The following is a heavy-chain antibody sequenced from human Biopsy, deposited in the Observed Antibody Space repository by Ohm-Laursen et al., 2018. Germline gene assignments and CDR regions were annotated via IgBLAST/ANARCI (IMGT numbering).Heavy chain of an antibody. CDR3: ASPNSGTYDV. D-gene: IGHD1-26*01. V-gene: IGHV1-69*13. CDR1: GYNFLDYY. J-gene: IGHJ4*02. CDR2: IIPMSRTP. Sequence: SVKVSCKASGYNFLDYYIHWVRQAPGQGLEWMGLIIPMSRTPDYAQKFQGRVTFTADESTSTVYMELTSLTSDDTAVYYCASPNSGTYDVWGQGTLVTVSS.